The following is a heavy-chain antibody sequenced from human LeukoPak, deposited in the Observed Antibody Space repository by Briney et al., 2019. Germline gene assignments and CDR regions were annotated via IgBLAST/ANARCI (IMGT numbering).Heavy chain of an antibody. J-gene: IGHJ6*03. CDR3: ATDLFDYMDV. CDR2: ISFSSSYI. CDR1: GFTFSSYN. V-gene: IGHV3-21*01. D-gene: IGHD2-21*01. Sequence: GGSLRLSCAASGFTFSSYNMNWVRQAPGKGLEWVSSISFSSSYIYYADSVKGRFTTSRDNAKNSLYLQMNSLRAEDTAVYYCATDLFDYMDVWGKGTTVTVSS.